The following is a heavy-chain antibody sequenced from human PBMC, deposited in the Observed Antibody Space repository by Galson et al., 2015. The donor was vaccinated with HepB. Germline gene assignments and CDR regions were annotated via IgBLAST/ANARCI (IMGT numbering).Heavy chain of an antibody. CDR3: ARVSYYYDSSGYYY. J-gene: IGHJ4*02. D-gene: IGHD3-22*01. CDR1: GFTFSSYS. CDR2: ISSSSSTI. V-gene: IGHV3-48*01. Sequence: SLRLSCAASGFTFSSYSMNWVRQAPGKGLEWVSYISSSSSTIYYADSVKGRFTISRDNAKNSLYLQMNSLRAEDTAVYYCARVSYYYDSSGYYYWGQGTLVTVSS.